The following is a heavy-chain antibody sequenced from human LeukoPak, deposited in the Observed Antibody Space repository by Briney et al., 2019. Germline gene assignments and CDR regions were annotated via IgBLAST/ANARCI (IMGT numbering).Heavy chain of an antibody. D-gene: IGHD6-13*01. CDR1: GGSISSYY. CDR3: ARAKGASSIDAFDI. Sequence: SETLSLTCTVSGGSISSYYWSWIRQPAGKGLEWIGRIYTSGSTNYNPSLKSRVTMSVGTSKNQFSLKLSSVTAADTAVYYCARAKGASSIDAFDIWGQGTMVTVSS. CDR2: IYTSGST. V-gene: IGHV4-4*07. J-gene: IGHJ3*02.